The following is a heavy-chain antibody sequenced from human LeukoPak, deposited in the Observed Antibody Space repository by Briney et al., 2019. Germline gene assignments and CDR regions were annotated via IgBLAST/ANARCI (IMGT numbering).Heavy chain of an antibody. CDR3: ASVGRGYMAY. D-gene: IGHD3-22*01. J-gene: IGHJ4*02. V-gene: IGHV3-74*01. CDR1: GFTFSSYW. CDR2: INSDGSST. Sequence: GGSLRLSCAASGFTFSSYWMHWVRHAPGKGLVWVSRINSDGSSTNYADSVKGRFTISRDNAKKTLYLQMNSLRAEDTAVYYCASVGRGYMAYWGQGTLVTVSS.